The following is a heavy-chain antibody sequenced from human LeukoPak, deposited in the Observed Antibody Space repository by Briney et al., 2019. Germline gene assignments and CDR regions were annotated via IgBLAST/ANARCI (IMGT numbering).Heavy chain of an antibody. CDR1: GFTVSSNY. V-gene: IGHV3-66*01. J-gene: IGHJ4*02. CDR3: ARDISDDSSGYYSY. D-gene: IGHD3-22*01. Sequence: GGSLRLSCAASGFTVSSNYMSWVRQAPGKGLEWVSVIYSGGSTYYADSVKGRFTISRDNAKNSLYLQMNSLRAEDTAVYYCARDISDDSSGYYSYWGQGTLVTVSS. CDR2: IYSGGST.